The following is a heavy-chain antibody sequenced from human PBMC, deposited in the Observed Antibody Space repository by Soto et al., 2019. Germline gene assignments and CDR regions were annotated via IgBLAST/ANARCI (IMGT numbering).Heavy chain of an antibody. V-gene: IGHV3-11*01. D-gene: IGHD6-19*01. CDR3: ARGGSFSSGWPYYYYGMDV. Sequence: SLRLSCSASVFTFSDYYMTWIRQAPGKGLEWVSYISKSGDTIYYADSVKGRFTISRDNAKNSLYLQMNSLRAEDTAVYYCARGGSFSSGWPYYYYGMDVWGQGTTVTVSS. CDR2: ISKSGDTI. J-gene: IGHJ6*02. CDR1: VFTFSDYY.